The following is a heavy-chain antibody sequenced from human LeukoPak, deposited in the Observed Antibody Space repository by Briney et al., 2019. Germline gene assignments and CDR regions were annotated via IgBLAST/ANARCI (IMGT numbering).Heavy chain of an antibody. J-gene: IGHJ4*02. CDR2: INQDGSAK. Sequence: QTGGSLRLSCAASGFTFSTYWMTWVRQAPGKGLEWVAHINQDGSAKNYVDSLKGRFTISRDNAKNSLFLQMNSLRADDTAVYYCARATTIAPETLDYWGQGTLVTVSS. D-gene: IGHD4-11*01. CDR1: GFTFSTYW. V-gene: IGHV3-7*01. CDR3: ARATTIAPETLDY.